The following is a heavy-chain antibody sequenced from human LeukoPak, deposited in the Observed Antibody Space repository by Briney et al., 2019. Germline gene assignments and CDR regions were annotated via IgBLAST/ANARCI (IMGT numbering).Heavy chain of an antibody. CDR2: IIPILGIA. CDR1: GGTFSSYT. V-gene: IGHV1-69*02. D-gene: IGHD3-22*01. Sequence: SVKVSCKASGGTFSSYTISWVRQAPGQGLEWMGRIIPILGIANYAQKSQGRVTITADKSTSTAYMELSSLRSEDTAVYYCARGVVITSNDAFDIWGQGTMVTVSS. CDR3: ARGVVITSNDAFDI. J-gene: IGHJ3*02.